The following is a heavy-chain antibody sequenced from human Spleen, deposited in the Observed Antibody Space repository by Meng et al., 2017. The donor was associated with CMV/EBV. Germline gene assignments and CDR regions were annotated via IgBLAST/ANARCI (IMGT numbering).Heavy chain of an antibody. CDR3: AKTYRGGRYDY. J-gene: IGHJ4*02. CDR2: ISSGGSST. D-gene: IGHD3-10*01. Sequence: GESLKISCAASGFTFSSYAMSWVRQAPGKGLGWVSVISSGGSSTYYADSVKGRFTISRDNSKNTLYLQMNSLRAEDTAVYYCAKTYRGGRYDYWGQGTLVTVSS. CDR1: GFTFSSYA. V-gene: IGHV3-23*03.